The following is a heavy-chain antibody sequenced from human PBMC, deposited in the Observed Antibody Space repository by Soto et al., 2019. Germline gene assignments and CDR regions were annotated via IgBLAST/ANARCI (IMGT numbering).Heavy chain of an antibody. CDR1: GYSFTSYW. J-gene: IGHJ6*02. Sequence: GESLKISCKGSGYSFTSYWIGWVRQMPGKGLEWMGIIYPGDSDTRYSPSFQGQVTISADKSISTAYLQWSSLKASDTAMYYCARWTGECGGDCSPYYYYGMDVWGQGTTVTVSS. CDR3: ARWTGECGGDCSPYYYYGMDV. V-gene: IGHV5-51*01. CDR2: IYPGDSDT. D-gene: IGHD2-21*02.